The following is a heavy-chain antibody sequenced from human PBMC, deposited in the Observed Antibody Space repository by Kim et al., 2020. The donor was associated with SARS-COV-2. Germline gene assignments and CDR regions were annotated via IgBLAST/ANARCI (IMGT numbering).Heavy chain of an antibody. D-gene: IGHD2-21*02. CDR3: AKDLQGSDRGDTLGYFDY. Sequence: KARFTIPRDTSKNTLYLPLNSLRAEDTAVYYCAKDLQGSDRGDTLGYFDYWGQGTLVTVSS. J-gene: IGHJ4*02. V-gene: IGHV3-23*01.